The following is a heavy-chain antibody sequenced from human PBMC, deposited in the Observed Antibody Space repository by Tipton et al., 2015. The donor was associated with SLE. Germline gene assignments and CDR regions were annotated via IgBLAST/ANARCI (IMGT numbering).Heavy chain of an antibody. Sequence: QVQLVQSGAEVKKPGSSVKVSCKASGGTFSSYAISWVRQAPGQGLEWIGWVSAYNGNVKYAQSLQGRVTVATDTSTNTVYMELTSLRSDDTAVYYCARDKRELDHVMAFDYWGQGTLLTVSS. CDR1: GGTFSSYA. J-gene: IGHJ4*02. CDR3: ARDKRELDHVMAFDY. D-gene: IGHD3-16*01. CDR2: VSAYNGNV. V-gene: IGHV1-18*01.